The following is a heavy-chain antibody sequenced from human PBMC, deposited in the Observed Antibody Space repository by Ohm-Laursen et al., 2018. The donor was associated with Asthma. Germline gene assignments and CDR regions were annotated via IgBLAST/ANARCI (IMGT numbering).Heavy chain of an antibody. CDR3: ARVPGSGDYVFDY. Sequence: SDTLSLTCPVSGGSISSGGYYWSWIRQHPGKGLEWIGYIYYSGSTYYNPSLKSRVTISVDTSKNQFSLKLSSVTAADTAVYYCARVPGSGDYVFDYWGQGTLVTVSS. CDR2: IYYSGST. CDR1: GGSISSGGYY. V-gene: IGHV4-31*03. J-gene: IGHJ4*02. D-gene: IGHD4-17*01.